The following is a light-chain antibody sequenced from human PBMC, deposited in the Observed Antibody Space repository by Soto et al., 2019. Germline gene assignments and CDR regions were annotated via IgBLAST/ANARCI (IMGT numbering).Light chain of an antibody. CDR3: CSYAGSSTYVV. CDR2: EGS. Sequence: QSVLTQPASVSGSPGQSITISCTGTSSDVGSYNLVSWYQQHPGKAPKLLIYEGSKRPSGVFNRFSGSKSGNTASLTISGLQAEDEADYYCCSYAGSSTYVVFGGGTKVTVL. V-gene: IGLV2-23*01. J-gene: IGLJ2*01. CDR1: SSDVGSYNL.